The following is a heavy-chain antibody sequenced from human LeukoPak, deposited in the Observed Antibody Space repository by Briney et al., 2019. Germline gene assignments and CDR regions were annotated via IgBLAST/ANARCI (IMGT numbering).Heavy chain of an antibody. V-gene: IGHV4-30-2*01. CDR2: IYHSGST. CDR1: GGSISSGGYS. CDR3: ARGVASSGYPFDY. Sequence: PSQTLSLTCAVSGGSISSGGYSWSWIRQPPGKGLEWIGYIYHSGSTYYNPSLKSRVTISVDRSKNQFSLKLSSVTAADTAVYYCARGVASSGYPFDYWGQGTLVTVSS. J-gene: IGHJ4*02. D-gene: IGHD3-22*01.